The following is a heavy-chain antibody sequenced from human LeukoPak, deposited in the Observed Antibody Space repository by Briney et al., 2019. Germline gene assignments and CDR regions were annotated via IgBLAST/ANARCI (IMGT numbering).Heavy chain of an antibody. D-gene: IGHD6-19*01. Sequence: SETLSLTCAVYGGSFSGYYWSWIRQPPGKGLEWIGEINHSGSTNYNPSLKSRVTISVDTSKNQFSLKLSSVTAADTAVYYCARGRHSSDWYFRNWFDPWGQGTLVTVSS. CDR1: GGSFSGYY. CDR2: INHSGST. CDR3: ARGRHSSDWYFRNWFDP. V-gene: IGHV4-34*01. J-gene: IGHJ5*02.